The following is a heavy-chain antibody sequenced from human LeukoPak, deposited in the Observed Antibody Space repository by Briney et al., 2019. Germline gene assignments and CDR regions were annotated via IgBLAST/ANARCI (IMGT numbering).Heavy chain of an antibody. J-gene: IGHJ3*02. CDR2: ISSSSSYI. CDR1: GFTFSSYS. Sequence: GSLILSCAASGFTFSSYSMNWVRQAPGKGLEWVSSISSSSSYIYYADSVKGRFTISRDNAKNSLYLQMNSLRAEDTAVYYCAKDARHRIVGARKAFDIWGQGTMVTVSS. CDR3: AKDARHRIVGARKAFDI. D-gene: IGHD1-26*01. V-gene: IGHV3-21*01.